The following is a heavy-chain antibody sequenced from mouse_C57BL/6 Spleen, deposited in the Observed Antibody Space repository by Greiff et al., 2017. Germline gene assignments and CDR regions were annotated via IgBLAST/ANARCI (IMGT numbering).Heavy chain of an antibody. J-gene: IGHJ1*03. Sequence: EVHLVESGGGLVKPGGSLKLSCAASGFTFSDYGMHWVRQAPEKGLEWVAYISSGSSTIYYADTVKGRFTISRDNAKNTLFLQMTSLRSEDTAMYYCARGLRQGYFDVWGTGTTVTVSS. CDR2: ISSGSSTI. CDR1: GFTFSDYG. D-gene: IGHD2-4*01. V-gene: IGHV5-17*01. CDR3: ARGLRQGYFDV.